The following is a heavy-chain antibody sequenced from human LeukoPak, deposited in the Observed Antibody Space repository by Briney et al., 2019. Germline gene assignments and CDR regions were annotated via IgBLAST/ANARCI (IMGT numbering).Heavy chain of an antibody. J-gene: IGHJ3*02. Sequence: GVSLRLSCAASRFTFSTYAMSRVRQAPGKGLEWVSSINSNGGSTYYADSVKGRFTISRDNSKNTLYLQMNSLRAEDRAIYYCVIWGNDAFDIWGQGTMVTVFS. V-gene: IGHV3-23*01. D-gene: IGHD7-27*01. CDR3: VIWGNDAFDI. CDR2: INSNGGST. CDR1: RFTFSTYA.